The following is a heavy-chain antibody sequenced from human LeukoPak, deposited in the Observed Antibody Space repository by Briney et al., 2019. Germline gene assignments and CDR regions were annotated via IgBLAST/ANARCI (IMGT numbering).Heavy chain of an antibody. CDR1: GGSISSSSYY. Sequence: KPSETLSLTCTVSGGSISSSSYYWGWIRQPPGKGLEWIGSIYYSGSTYYNPSLKSRVTISVDTSKNQFSLKLSSVTAADTAVYYCARDVDTAMVPSFDYWGQGTLVTASS. CDR3: ARDVDTAMVPSFDY. D-gene: IGHD5-18*01. J-gene: IGHJ4*02. CDR2: IYYSGST. V-gene: IGHV4-39*02.